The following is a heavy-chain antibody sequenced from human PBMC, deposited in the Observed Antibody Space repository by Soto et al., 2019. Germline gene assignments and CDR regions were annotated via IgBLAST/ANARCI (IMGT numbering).Heavy chain of an antibody. J-gene: IGHJ4*02. CDR1: GGSINSGAYY. D-gene: IGHD1-26*01. CDR3: ARVSDSGSYFTFDY. Sequence: QVQLQESGPGLVKPSQTLSLTCTVSGGSINSGAYYWNWIRQHPGKGLEWIGYIYYSGSTYYNPSLKRRITISVDTSKNHFSLKLTAVTAADTAIYYCARVSDSGSYFTFDYWGQGNLVTVSS. CDR2: IYYSGST. V-gene: IGHV4-31*03.